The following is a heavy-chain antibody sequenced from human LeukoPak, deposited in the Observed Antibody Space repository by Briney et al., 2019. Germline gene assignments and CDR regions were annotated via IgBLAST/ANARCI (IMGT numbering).Heavy chain of an antibody. J-gene: IGHJ5*02. D-gene: IGHD4-11*01. CDR2: IIPILGIA. CDR1: GGTFSSYT. CDR3: ARDRGRATVTTIFSSDNWFDP. V-gene: IGHV1-69*04. Sequence: SVKVSCKASGGTFSSYTISWVRQAPGQGLEWMGRIIPILGIANYAQKFQGRVTTTADKSTSTAYMELSSLRSEDTAVYYCARDRGRATVTTIFSSDNWFDPWGQGTLVTVSS.